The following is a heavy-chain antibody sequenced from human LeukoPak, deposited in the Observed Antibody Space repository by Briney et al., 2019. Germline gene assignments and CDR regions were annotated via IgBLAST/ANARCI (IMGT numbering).Heavy chain of an antibody. CDR1: GFTFSSYG. D-gene: IGHD4-17*01. CDR3: AKDLHGDYVRWGDY. CDR2: ISYDGSNK. V-gene: IGHV3-30*18. J-gene: IGHJ4*02. Sequence: PGGSLRLSCAASGFTFSSYGMHWVRQAPGKGLEWVAVISYDGSNKYYADSVKGRFTVSRDNSKNMVYLQMNSLRAEDTAVYYCAKDLHGDYVRWGDYWGQGTLVTVSS.